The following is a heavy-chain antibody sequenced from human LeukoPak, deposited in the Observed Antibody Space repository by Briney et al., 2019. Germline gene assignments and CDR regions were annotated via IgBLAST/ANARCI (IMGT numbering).Heavy chain of an antibody. CDR3: ARVAGWHWFDP. Sequence: GGSLRLSCAATVFTFSSFRMNWVRQATGRGLEWVSSIRPSGDNTYYGDSVKGRFTISRDNSKNTVYLQMNNMRVDDTAVYYCARVAGWHWFDPWGQGTLVTVSS. D-gene: IGHD6-19*01. CDR2: IRPSGDNT. V-gene: IGHV3-23*01. CDR1: VFTFSSFR. J-gene: IGHJ5*02.